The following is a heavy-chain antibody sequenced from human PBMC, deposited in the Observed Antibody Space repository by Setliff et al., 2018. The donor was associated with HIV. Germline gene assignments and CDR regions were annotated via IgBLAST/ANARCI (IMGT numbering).Heavy chain of an antibody. Sequence: GVLKISCAASGFTFSSYSMNWVRQAPGKGLEWVSAISSGGEIMFYADSVKGRFTISRDNSKNTLYLQMISLRADDTAVYYCAKSLLVAGNDYWGQGTLVTVSS. CDR2: ISSGGEIM. CDR1: GFTFSSYS. J-gene: IGHJ4*02. D-gene: IGHD2-8*02. V-gene: IGHV3-23*01. CDR3: AKSLLVAGNDY.